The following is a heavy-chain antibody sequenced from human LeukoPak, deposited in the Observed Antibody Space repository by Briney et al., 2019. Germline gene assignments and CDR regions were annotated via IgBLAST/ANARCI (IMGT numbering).Heavy chain of an antibody. D-gene: IGHD2-2*01. CDR2: IYYSGNT. CDR1: GDSISSSSYY. V-gene: IGHV4-39*01. CDR3: ARHRIPAALASAFDY. J-gene: IGHJ4*02. Sequence: PSETLSLTCSVSGDSISSSSYYWDWFSQPPGKGLERLGPIYYSGNTKYNPSTKSRVTISVDTSKNQFSLKLSSVTAADTAVYYCARHRIPAALASAFDYWGQGALVTVSS.